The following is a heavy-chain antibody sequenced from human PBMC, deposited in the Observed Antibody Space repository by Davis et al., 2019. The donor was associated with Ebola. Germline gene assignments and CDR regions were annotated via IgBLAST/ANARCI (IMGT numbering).Heavy chain of an antibody. J-gene: IGHJ4*02. Sequence: MPSETLSLTCAVSGDSISSSNWWSWVRQPPGKGLEWIGEISQSGSTNYNPSLKSRVTISVDKSKNQFSLKLSSVTAADTAVYYCARELGGQSALNYWGQGTLVTVSS. CDR2: ISQSGST. CDR3: ARELGGQSALNY. CDR1: GDSISSSNW. D-gene: IGHD2-15*01. V-gene: IGHV4-4*02.